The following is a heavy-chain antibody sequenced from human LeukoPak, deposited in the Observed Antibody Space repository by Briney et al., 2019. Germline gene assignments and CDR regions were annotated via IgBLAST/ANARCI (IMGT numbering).Heavy chain of an antibody. CDR2: ISGSGGTT. J-gene: IGHJ6*02. CDR1: GFTVSSNY. D-gene: IGHD6-13*01. CDR3: AKRAYSSRWYYYYGMDV. V-gene: IGHV3-23*01. Sequence: PGGSLRLSCAVSGFTVSSNYMSWVRQAPGKGLEWVSAISGSGGTTFYADSVKGRFTISRDNSKNTLYLQMNSLRAEDTAVYYCAKRAYSSRWYYYYGMDVWGQGTTVTVSS.